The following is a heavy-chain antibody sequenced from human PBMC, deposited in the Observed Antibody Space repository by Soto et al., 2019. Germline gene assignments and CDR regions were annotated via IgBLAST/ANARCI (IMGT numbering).Heavy chain of an antibody. D-gene: IGHD4-17*01. Sequence: EVQLVESGGDLVQPGGSLRLSCVASGFIVSDSYMSWVRQAPGEGLEWVSVMYPDGSRHYAESVKGRFAISRQNSENTAYLQMNSLRTEDTAVYFCAKDRGNYGDGGLDYWGQRTLVTVSS. CDR3: AKDRGNYGDGGLDY. CDR1: GFIVSDSY. J-gene: IGHJ4*02. CDR2: MYPDGSR. V-gene: IGHV3-53*04.